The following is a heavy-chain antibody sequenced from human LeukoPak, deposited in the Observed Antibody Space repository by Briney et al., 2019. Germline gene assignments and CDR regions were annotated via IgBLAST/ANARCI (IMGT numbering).Heavy chain of an antibody. CDR3: ARHQSSSPYYYYGMDV. D-gene: IGHD6-6*01. V-gene: IGHV4-59*08. J-gene: IGHJ6*02. CDR1: GDSITSYY. Sequence: SETLSLTCIVAGDSITSYYWSWIRQPPGKGLEWIGYIYYSGSTNYNPSLRSRVTISVDTSKNQFSLKLNSVTAADTAVYYCARHQSSSPYYYYGMDVWGQGTTITVSS. CDR2: IYYSGST.